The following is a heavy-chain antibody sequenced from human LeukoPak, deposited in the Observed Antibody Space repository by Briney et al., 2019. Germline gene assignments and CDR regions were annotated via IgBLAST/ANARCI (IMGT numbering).Heavy chain of an antibody. D-gene: IGHD1-26*01. CDR1: GFTFSSYA. J-gene: IGHJ4*02. V-gene: IGHV3-23*01. CDR2: ISGSGGST. Sequence: PGGSLRLSCAASGFTFSSYAMSWVRQAPGKGLEWVSTISGSGGSTYYADSVKGRFTISRDNSKNTLYLQMNSLRAEDTAVYYCAKVVGATTRGYFDYWGQGTLGTVSS. CDR3: AKVVGATTRGYFDY.